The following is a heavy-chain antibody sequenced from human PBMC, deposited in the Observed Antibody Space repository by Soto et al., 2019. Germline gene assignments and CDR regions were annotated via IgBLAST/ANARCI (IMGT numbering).Heavy chain of an antibody. Sequence: ASVKVSCKASGYTFTSYGISWVRQAPGQGLEWMGWISAYNGNTNYAQKLQGRVTMTTDTSTSTAYMELRSLRSDDTAVYYCAREIGPDYYGDYEPRHDYWGQGTLVTVSS. J-gene: IGHJ4*02. CDR1: GYTFTSYG. CDR3: AREIGPDYYGDYEPRHDY. D-gene: IGHD4-17*01. CDR2: ISAYNGNT. V-gene: IGHV1-18*01.